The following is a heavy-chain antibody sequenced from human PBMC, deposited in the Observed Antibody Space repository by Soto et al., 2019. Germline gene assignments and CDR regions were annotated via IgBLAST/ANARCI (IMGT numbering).Heavy chain of an antibody. CDR2: ISAYNGNT. D-gene: IGHD6-13*01. CDR3: ARDIRGPYSSSWTRVEEFDY. Sequence: ASVKVSCKASGYTFTSYGISWVRQAPGQGLEWMGWISAYNGNTNYAQKLQGRVTMTKDKCTSAAYMELRSQRSDDTAMYYCARDIRGPYSSSWTRVEEFDYWGQGTLVTVSS. J-gene: IGHJ4*02. V-gene: IGHV1-18*01. CDR1: GYTFTSYG.